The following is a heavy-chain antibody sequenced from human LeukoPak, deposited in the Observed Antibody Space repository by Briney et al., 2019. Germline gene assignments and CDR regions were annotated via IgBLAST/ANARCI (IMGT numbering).Heavy chain of an antibody. V-gene: IGHV1-69*06. CDR1: GGTFSSYA. CDR2: IIPIFGTA. D-gene: IGHD3-16*01. CDR3: ASNSMSVGDYFDY. J-gene: IGHJ4*02. Sequence: SVKVSCKASGGTFSSYAVSWVRQAPGQGLEWMGGIIPIFGTANYAQKFQGRVTITADKSTSTAYMELSSLRSEDTAVYYCASNSMSVGDYFDYWGQGTLVTVSS.